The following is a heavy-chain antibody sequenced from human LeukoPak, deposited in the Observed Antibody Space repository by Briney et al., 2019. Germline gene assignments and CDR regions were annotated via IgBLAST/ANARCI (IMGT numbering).Heavy chain of an antibody. J-gene: IGHJ4*02. D-gene: IGHD6-13*01. CDR3: ARLVVSSWYHEVLLGRDY. CDR2: IYRSGST. V-gene: IGHV4-39*01. CDR1: GDSIRSSDHY. Sequence: SETLSLTCTVSGDSIRSSDHYWAWIRQPPGKGLEWIGSIYRSGSTFKNKSLKSRVTISVDTSKNQFSLKLSSVTAADTAVYYCARLVVSSWYHEVLLGRDYWGQGTLVTVSS.